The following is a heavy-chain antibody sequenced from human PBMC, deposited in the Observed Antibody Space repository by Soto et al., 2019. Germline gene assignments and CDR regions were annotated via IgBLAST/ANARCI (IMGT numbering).Heavy chain of an antibody. J-gene: IGHJ4*02. D-gene: IGHD3-16*01. Sequence: QVPLVQSGAEVKKPGSSVKVSCKASGGTFSSYAISWVRQAPGQGLEWMGGIIPIFGTANYAQKFQGRVTITADESTSTAYMELSSLRSEDTAVYYCARGHDDYDYVWGIGGYWGQGTLVTVSS. CDR1: GGTFSSYA. V-gene: IGHV1-69*01. CDR3: ARGHDDYDYVWGIGGY. CDR2: IIPIFGTA.